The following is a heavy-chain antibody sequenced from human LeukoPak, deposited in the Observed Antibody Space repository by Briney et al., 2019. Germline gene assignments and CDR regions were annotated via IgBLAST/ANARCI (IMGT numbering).Heavy chain of an antibody. CDR2: IYSSGST. CDR1: GGSISSGSYY. D-gene: IGHD3-10*01. J-gene: IGHJ4*02. CDR3: ASPGGSSADGDY. Sequence: SETLSLTCTVSGGSISSGSYYWGWIRQPPGKGLECIGSIYSSGSTYYNPSLKSRVTISVDASKNQFSLKLSSVTAADTAVYYCASPGGSSADGDYWGQGTLVTVSS. V-gene: IGHV4-39*07.